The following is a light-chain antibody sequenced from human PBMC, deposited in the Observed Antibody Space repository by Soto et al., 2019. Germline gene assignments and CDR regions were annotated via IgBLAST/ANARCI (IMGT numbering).Light chain of an antibody. V-gene: IGKV1-12*01. CDR3: QQANSFPYT. CDR2: AAS. CDR1: QGISSW. J-gene: IGKJ2*01. Sequence: DIQMTQSPSSVSASVGDRVTITCRASQGISSWLARYQQKPGKAPKLLIYAASSLQSGVPSRFSGSGSRTDFTLTISSLQPEDFATYYCQQANSFPYTFGQGTKLEIK.